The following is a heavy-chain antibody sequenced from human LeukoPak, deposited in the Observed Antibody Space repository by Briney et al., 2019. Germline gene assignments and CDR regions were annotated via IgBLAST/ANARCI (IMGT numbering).Heavy chain of an antibody. J-gene: IGHJ4*02. CDR3: ARGGGENYYFDY. V-gene: IGHV1-8*01. CDR1: GYTFTSYG. Sequence: ASVTVSCKASGYTFTSYGINWVRQATGQGLEWMGWMNPNSGNTGYAQKFQGRVTMTRNTSISTDYMELSSLRSEDTAVYYCARGGGENYYFDYWGQGTLVTVSS. CDR2: MNPNSGNT. D-gene: IGHD2-15*01.